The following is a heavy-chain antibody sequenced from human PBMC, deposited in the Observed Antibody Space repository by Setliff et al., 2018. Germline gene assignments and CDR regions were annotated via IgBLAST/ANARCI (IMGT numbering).Heavy chain of an antibody. V-gene: IGHV4-61*09. CDR3: ARDWGSSGWYFDY. CDR2: FHTGRST. D-gene: IGHD6-19*01. CDR1: GDSISSGSYY. Sequence: SETLFLTCTVSGDSISSGSYYWTWIRQPAGKGLEWIGHFHTGRSTNYNRSLRSRVSISVDKSKNQFSLKLSSVTAADTAVYYCARDWGSSGWYFDYWGQGTLVTVS. J-gene: IGHJ4*02.